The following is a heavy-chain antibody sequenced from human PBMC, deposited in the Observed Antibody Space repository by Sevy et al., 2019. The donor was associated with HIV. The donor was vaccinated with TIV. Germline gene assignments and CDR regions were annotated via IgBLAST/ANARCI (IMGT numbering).Heavy chain of an antibody. V-gene: IGHV3-9*01. J-gene: IGHJ3*02. CDR3: AKVNDAFDI. CDR2: ISWNSGSI. Sequence: GGSLRLSCAASGFTFDDYVMHWVRQAPGKGLEWVSGISWNSGSIGYADSVKGRFTISRDNAKNSLYLQMNSLRAEDTALYYCAKVNDAFDIWGQGTMVTVSS. CDR1: GFTFDDYV.